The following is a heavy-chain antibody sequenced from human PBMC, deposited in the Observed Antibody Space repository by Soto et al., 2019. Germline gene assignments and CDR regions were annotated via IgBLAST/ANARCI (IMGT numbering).Heavy chain of an antibody. J-gene: IGHJ4*02. CDR1: GGSISSYY. D-gene: IGHD3-22*01. CDR3: AGAYDSSGYGPDFAY. Sequence: PSETLSLTCTVSGGSISSYYWSWIRQPPGKGLEWIGYIYYSGSTNYNPSLKSRVTISVDTSKNQFSLKLSSVTAADTAVYYCAGAYDSSGYGPDFAYWGQGTLVTVSS. CDR2: IYYSGST. V-gene: IGHV4-59*01.